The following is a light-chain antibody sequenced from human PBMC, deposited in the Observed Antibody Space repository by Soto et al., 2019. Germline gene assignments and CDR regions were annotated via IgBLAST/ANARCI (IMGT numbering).Light chain of an antibody. Sequence: DIQMTQSPSTLSASVGDRVTITCRSSQSISSWLSCYQQKPGKAPKLLIYDASSLESGGPSRFSGSASGTEFTHHINSLQPDDFATYYYPPYNSASLRWTFGPGDKVEIK. CDR2: DAS. J-gene: IGKJ1*01. CDR3: PPYNSASLRWT. CDR1: QSISSW. V-gene: IGKV1-5*01.